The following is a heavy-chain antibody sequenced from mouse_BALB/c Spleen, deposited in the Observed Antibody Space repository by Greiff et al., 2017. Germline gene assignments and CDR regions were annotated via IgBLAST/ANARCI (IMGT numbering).Heavy chain of an antibody. CDR2: IRNKANGDTT. CDR1: GFTFTDYY. CDR3: SRGRTACAMDY. D-gene: IGHD1-2*01. Sequence: EVMLVESGGGLVQPGGSLRLSCATSGFTFTDYYMSWVRQPPGKALEWLGFIRNKANGDTTEYSASVKGRFTISRDNSQSILYLQLNTLRAEDSATYYCSRGRTACAMDYWGQGTSVTVSS. V-gene: IGHV7-3*02. J-gene: IGHJ4*01.